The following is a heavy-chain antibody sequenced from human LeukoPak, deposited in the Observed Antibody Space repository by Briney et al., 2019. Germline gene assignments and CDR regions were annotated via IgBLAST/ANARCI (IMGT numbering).Heavy chain of an antibody. CDR2: IYYSGST. V-gene: IGHV4-39*01. CDR3: ARRDSSSSRGYNWFDP. J-gene: IGHJ5*02. Sequence: SGTLSLTCTVSGGSISSSSYYWGWIRQPPGKGLEWIGSIYYSGSTYYNPSLKSRVTISVDTSKNQFSLKLSSVTAADTAVYYCARRDSSSSRGYNWFDPWGQGTLVTVSS. D-gene: IGHD6-6*01. CDR1: GGSISSSSYY.